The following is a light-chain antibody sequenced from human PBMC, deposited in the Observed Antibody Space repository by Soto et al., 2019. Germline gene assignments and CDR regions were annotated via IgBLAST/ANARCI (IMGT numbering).Light chain of an antibody. CDR1: QGISQY. V-gene: IGKV1-9*01. CDR2: AAT. Sequence: IPLSQPTSCRSAPVGERVTISCRASQGISQYVAWYQQKPGKAPKLLIYAATVLQGGVPSRFSGTGSATEFTLTSSSLQPEDFATYYCQQVNSYPLTFGRGTKVDIK. CDR3: QQVNSYPLT. J-gene: IGKJ4*02.